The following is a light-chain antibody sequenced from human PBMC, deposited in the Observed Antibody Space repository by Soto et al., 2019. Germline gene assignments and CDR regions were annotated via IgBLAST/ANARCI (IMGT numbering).Light chain of an antibody. V-gene: IGKV3-11*01. CDR3: QQRINGPRLIA. CDR2: DAS. CDR1: QSVSSY. J-gene: IGKJ5*01. Sequence: EIVLTQSPATLSLSPGERATLSCRASQSVSSYLAWYQQKPGQAPRLLIYDASNRATGIPARFSGSGSGTDFTLTSSSLEPEDFAVYYCQQRINGPRLIAFGHGTRLEIK.